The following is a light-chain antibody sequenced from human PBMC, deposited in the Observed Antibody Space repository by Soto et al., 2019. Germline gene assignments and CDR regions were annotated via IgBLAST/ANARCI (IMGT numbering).Light chain of an antibody. Sequence: QSALTQPASVSGSPGQSITISCTGTSSDVGGYNYVSWYQQYPGKAPKLMIYEVSKRPSGVSNRFSGSKSGNTASLTISGLQAEDEADYYCTSYTSSSTPWVFGGGTKLTVL. CDR2: EVS. V-gene: IGLV2-14*01. J-gene: IGLJ3*02. CDR1: SSDVGGYNY. CDR3: TSYTSSSTPWV.